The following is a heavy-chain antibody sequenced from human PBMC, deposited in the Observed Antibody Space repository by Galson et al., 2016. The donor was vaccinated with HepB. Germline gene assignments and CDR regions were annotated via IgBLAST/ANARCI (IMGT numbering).Heavy chain of an antibody. J-gene: IGHJ4*02. CDR2: YYYSGST. CDR1: GVSIGTTDYY. CDR3: ARDNSAMARGIIIRGEVDY. D-gene: IGHD3-10*01. V-gene: IGHV4-39*07. Sequence: SETLSLTCSVSGVSIGTTDYYWGWIRQSPGKGLEWIGSYYYSGSTYYNPSLKSRVTIFVDTSKDQFSLKLASVTAADTAMYYCARDNSAMARGIIIRGEVDYWGQGTLVTVSP.